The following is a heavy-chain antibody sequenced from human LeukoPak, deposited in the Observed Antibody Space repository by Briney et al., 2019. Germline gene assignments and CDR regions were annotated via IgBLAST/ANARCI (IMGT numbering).Heavy chain of an antibody. CDR1: GGSISSYY. J-gene: IGHJ4*02. CDR3: ARSEISFGDYHDY. D-gene: IGHD3-3*01. V-gene: IGHV4-59*01. Sequence: SETLSLTCTVSGGSISSYYWSWIRQPPEKGLGWIGYIYYSGSTNYNPSLKSRVTISIDTSKNQFSLKLSSVTAADTAVYYCARSEISFGDYHDYWGQGTLVTVSS. CDR2: IYYSGST.